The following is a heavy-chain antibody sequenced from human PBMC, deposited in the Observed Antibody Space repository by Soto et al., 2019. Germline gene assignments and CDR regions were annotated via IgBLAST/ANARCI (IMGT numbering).Heavy chain of an antibody. D-gene: IGHD1-26*01. CDR1: GFTFSSYG. CDR2: ISYDGSNK. V-gene: IGHV3-30*03. J-gene: IGHJ4*02. Sequence: AGGSLRLSCAASGFTFSSYGMHWVRQAPGKGLEWVAVISYDGSNKYYADSVKGRFTISRDNSKNTLYLQMNSLRAEDTAVYYCAPSRGGSYFDYWGQGTLVTVSS. CDR3: APSRGGSYFDY.